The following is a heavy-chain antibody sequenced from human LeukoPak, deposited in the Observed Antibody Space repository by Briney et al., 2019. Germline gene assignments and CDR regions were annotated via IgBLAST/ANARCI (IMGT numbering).Heavy chain of an antibody. CDR2: INHSGST. D-gene: IGHD6-19*01. J-gene: IGHJ4*02. Sequence: SETLSLTCAVYGGSLSGYYWSWIRQPPGKGLEWIGEINHSGSTNYNPSLKSRVTISVDTSKNQFSLKLSSVTAADTAVYYCARGRRGIAVAGTKYDYWGQGTLVTVSS. CDR1: GGSLSGYY. CDR3: ARGRRGIAVAGTKYDY. V-gene: IGHV4-34*01.